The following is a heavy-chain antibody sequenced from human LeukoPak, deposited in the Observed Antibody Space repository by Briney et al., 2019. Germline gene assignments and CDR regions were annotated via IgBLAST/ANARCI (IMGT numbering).Heavy chain of an antibody. CDR3: ARASRMGAVFDS. D-gene: IGHD3-16*01. CDR1: GFTFSTYT. J-gene: IGHJ4*02. V-gene: IGHV3-21*01. CDR2: ISGSRNYI. Sequence: GGSLRLSCVASGFTFSTYTMNWIRQAPGKGPEWVSSISGSRNYIYYADSIKGRFTISRDNAKNSLYLQMNSLRAEDTAVYYCARASRMGAVFDSWGQGALVTVSS.